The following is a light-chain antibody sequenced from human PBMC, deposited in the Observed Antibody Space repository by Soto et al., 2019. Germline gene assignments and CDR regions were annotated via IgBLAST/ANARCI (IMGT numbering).Light chain of an antibody. Sequence: EILMTQSPATLSVSPGEGVTISCQARQNIRNNLAWYQQKPDQAPKLLIYDASTRATVVPARFSGSGSGTDFTLTISSLQSDDIAIYYCQQYNNWPPHTFGGGTKLEIK. CDR3: QQYNNWPPHT. CDR1: QNIRNN. J-gene: IGKJ4*01. CDR2: DAS. V-gene: IGKV3-15*01.